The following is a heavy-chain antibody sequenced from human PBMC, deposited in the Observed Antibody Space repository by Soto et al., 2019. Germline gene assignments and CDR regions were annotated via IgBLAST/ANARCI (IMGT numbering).Heavy chain of an antibody. V-gene: IGHV3-33*01. D-gene: IGHD3-16*01. J-gene: IGHJ4*02. CDR1: GFTFSSYV. Sequence: QVQLVESGGGVVQPGRSLRLSCAASGFTFSSYVMHWVRQAPGKGLEWVAVIWYDGSNKYYADSVKGRFTISRDNSKNTMYLQMNSLRAEDTAVYYCARAGGGSSFHYWRQGSLVTVSS. CDR3: ARAGGGSSFHY. CDR2: IWYDGSNK.